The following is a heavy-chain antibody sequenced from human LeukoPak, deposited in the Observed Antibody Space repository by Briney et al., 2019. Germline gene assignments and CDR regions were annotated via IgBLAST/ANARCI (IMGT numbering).Heavy chain of an antibody. CDR2: IYHSGST. CDR3: ARHPGYCSSTSCSPWFDP. CDR1: GYSISSGYY. D-gene: IGHD2-2*01. Sequence: PSETLSLTCAVSGYSISSGYYWGWIRQPPGKGLEWIGSIYHSGSTYYNPSLKSRVTISVDTSKNQFSLKLSSVTAADTAEYYCARHPGYCSSTSCSPWFDPWGQGTLVTVSS. V-gene: IGHV4-38-2*01. J-gene: IGHJ5*02.